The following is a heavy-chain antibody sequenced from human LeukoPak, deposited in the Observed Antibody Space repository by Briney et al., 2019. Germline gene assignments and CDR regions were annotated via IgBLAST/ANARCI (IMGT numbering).Heavy chain of an antibody. CDR1: GDSLFASSVA. J-gene: IGHJ4*02. D-gene: IGHD2-2*01. V-gene: IGHV6-1*01. CDR2: TYYRSMWSF. Sequence: SQTLSLTCAISGDSLFASSVAWNWIRQSPSRGLEWLGRTYYRSMWSFDYAISVKSRISISTDTSKNHFSLQLNSVTPEDTAVYYCARGKCTSFDNWGQGTLVTVSS. CDR3: ARGKCTSFDN.